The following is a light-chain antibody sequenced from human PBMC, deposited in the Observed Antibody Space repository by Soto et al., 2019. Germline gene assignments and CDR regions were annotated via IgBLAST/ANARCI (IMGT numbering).Light chain of an antibody. CDR1: QDISND. Sequence: AIQMTQSPSSLSASVGDSVTITCRASQDISNDLGWYQQKPGKAPKLLIYGASTLQSGVPSRFSGSGSGTDFTLTISSLQPEDSASYYCLQDHEHLTFGGGTKVDIK. J-gene: IGKJ4*01. CDR3: LQDHEHLT. CDR2: GAS. V-gene: IGKV1-6*01.